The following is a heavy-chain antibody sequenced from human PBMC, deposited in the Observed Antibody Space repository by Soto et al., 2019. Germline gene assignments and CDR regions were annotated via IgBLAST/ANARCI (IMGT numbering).Heavy chain of an antibody. CDR1: GFTFSSYG. D-gene: IGHD3-22*01. CDR3: AKGMRVVVPTDAFDI. Sequence: PGGSLRLSCAASGFTFSSYGMHWVRQAPGKGLEWVAVISYDGSNKYYADSVKGRFTISRDNSKNTLYLQMNSLRAEDTAVYYCAKGMRVVVPTDAFDIWGQGAMVTVS. J-gene: IGHJ3*02. CDR2: ISYDGSNK. V-gene: IGHV3-30*18.